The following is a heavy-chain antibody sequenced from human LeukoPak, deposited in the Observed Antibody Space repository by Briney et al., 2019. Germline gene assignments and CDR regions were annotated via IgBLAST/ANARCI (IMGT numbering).Heavy chain of an antibody. CDR1: GFTFSSYS. D-gene: IGHD6-13*01. CDR3: AKDRQQLARTEYYFDY. Sequence: GGSLRLSCAASGFTFSSYSMNWVRQAPGKGLEWVSVIYSGGSTYYADSVKGRFTISRDNSKNTLYLQMNSLRAEDTAVYYCAKDRQQLARTEYYFDYWGQGTLVTVSS. CDR2: IYSGGST. V-gene: IGHV3-66*01. J-gene: IGHJ4*02.